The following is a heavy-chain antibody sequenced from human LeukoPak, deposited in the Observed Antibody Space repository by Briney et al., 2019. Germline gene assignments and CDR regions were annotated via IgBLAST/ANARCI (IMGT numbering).Heavy chain of an antibody. J-gene: IGHJ6*03. CDR1: GYTFTSYG. CDR3: ARDRPDRDYYYMDV. CDR2: ISAYNGNT. Sequence: ASVKVSCKASGYTFTSYGISWVRQAPGQGLEWMGWISAYNGNTNYAQKLQGRVTMTTDTSTSTAYMELRSLRSDDTAVYYCARDRPDRDYYYMDVWGKGTTVTVSS. D-gene: IGHD3-22*01. V-gene: IGHV1-18*01.